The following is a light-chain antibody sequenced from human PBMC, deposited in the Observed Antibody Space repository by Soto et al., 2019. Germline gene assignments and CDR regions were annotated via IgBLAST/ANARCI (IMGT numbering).Light chain of an antibody. CDR1: QSVSSY. Sequence: ILFHHFSATPSLSPWERAPLPWRASQSVSSYLAGYQQKPGQAPRLLIYGASSRATGIPDRFSGSGSGTDFTLTISRLEPEDFAVYYCHQYGSSPATFGQGTKVDIK. V-gene: IGKV3-20*01. CDR3: HQYGSSPAT. J-gene: IGKJ1*01. CDR2: GAS.